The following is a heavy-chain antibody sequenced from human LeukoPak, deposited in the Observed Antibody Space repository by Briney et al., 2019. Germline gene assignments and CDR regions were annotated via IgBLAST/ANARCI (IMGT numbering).Heavy chain of an antibody. CDR3: ARAYSSGWYYPGDY. D-gene: IGHD6-19*01. Sequence: PGRSLRLSCAASGFTFSHYAMTWVRQGPGQGLEWVSTVSESGDSIYYADSVKGRFIISRDNSKNTLYLQMNSLRAEDTAVYYCARAYSSGWYYPGDYWGQGTLVTVSS. CDR2: VSESGDSI. V-gene: IGHV3-23*01. J-gene: IGHJ4*02. CDR1: GFTFSHYA.